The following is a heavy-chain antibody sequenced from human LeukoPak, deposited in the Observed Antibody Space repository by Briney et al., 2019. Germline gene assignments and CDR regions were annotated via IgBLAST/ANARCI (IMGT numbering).Heavy chain of an antibody. CDR2: ISSSSSYI. J-gene: IGHJ3*02. Sequence: GGSLRLSCAASGFTFSSYSMNWVRQAPGKGLEWVSSISSSSSYIYYADSVKGRFTISRDNAKNSLYLQMNSLRAEDTAVYYCARAHTAMGRKAFDIWGQGTMVTVS. CDR3: ARAHTAMGRKAFDI. CDR1: GFTFSSYS. D-gene: IGHD5-18*01. V-gene: IGHV3-21*01.